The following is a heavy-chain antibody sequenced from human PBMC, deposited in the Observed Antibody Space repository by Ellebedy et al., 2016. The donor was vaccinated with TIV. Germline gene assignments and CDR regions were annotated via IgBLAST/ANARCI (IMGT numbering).Heavy chain of an antibody. CDR3: AKGGFSYGDYAYYFDY. J-gene: IGHJ4*02. Sequence: PGGSLRLSCAASGFTFDDSAMHWVRQAPGKGLEWVSGISWSSGSIDYADSVKGRFTISRDNAKNSLYLQMNSLRPEDTALYYCAKGGFSYGDYAYYFDYWGQGTLVTVSS. V-gene: IGHV3-9*01. CDR1: GFTFDDSA. CDR2: ISWSSGSI. D-gene: IGHD4-17*01.